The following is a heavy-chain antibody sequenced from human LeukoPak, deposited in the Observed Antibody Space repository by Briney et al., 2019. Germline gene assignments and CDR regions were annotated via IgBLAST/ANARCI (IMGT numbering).Heavy chain of an antibody. Sequence: GGSLRLSCAASGFTFSSYWMHWVRQAPGKGLVWVSRIKSDGSSRSYADSVKGRFTISRDNAKNTLYLQMSSLRAEDTAVYYCATDRTSTYGDQFDYWGQGPLVTVSS. V-gene: IGHV3-74*01. CDR1: GFTFSSYW. J-gene: IGHJ4*02. CDR3: ATDRTSTYGDQFDY. D-gene: IGHD4-17*01. CDR2: IKSDGSSR.